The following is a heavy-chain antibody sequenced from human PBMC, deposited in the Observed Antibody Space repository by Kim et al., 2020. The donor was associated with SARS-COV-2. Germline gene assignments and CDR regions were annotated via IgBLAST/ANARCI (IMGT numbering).Heavy chain of an antibody. CDR2: ST. Sequence: STNYHPSLKGRVTISVDTSKNQFSLKLSSVTAADTAVYYCARGGFRAFDIWGQGTMVTVSS. CDR3: ARGGFRAFDI. D-gene: IGHD2-15*01. V-gene: IGHV4-59*09. J-gene: IGHJ3*02.